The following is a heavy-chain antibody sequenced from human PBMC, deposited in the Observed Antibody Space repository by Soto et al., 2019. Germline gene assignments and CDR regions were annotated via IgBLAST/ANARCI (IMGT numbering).Heavy chain of an antibody. V-gene: IGHV4-31*03. CDR2: IYYSGST. Sequence: SATLSLTCTVSGGSISSGGYYWSWIRQHPGKGLEWIGYIYYSGSTYYNPSLKSRVTISVDTSKNQFSLKLSSVTAADTAVYYCAGLREDIVVVPAAMDWDVWGKGTTVTVSS. CDR3: AGLREDIVVVPAAMDWDV. CDR1: GGSISSGGYY. J-gene: IGHJ6*04. D-gene: IGHD2-2*01.